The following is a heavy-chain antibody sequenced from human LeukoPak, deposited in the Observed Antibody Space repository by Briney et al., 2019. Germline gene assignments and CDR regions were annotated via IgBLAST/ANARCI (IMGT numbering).Heavy chain of an antibody. CDR2: IIPIFGTA. V-gene: IGHV1-69*05. CDR1: GGTFSSYA. J-gene: IGHJ6*03. CDR3: GLGPYGSGSYYYYYYMDV. D-gene: IGHD3-10*01. Sequence: SVKVSCKASGGTFSSYAISWVRQAPGQGLEWMGGIIPIFGTANYAQKFQGRVTITTDESTSTAYMELSSLRSEDTAVYYCGLGPYGSGSYYYYYYMDVWGKGTTVTVSS.